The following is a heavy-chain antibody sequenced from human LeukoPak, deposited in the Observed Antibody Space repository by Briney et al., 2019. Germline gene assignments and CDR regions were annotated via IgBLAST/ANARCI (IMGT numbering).Heavy chain of an antibody. J-gene: IGHJ4*02. CDR2: IYYSGST. V-gene: IGHV4-39*07. Sequence: SETLSLTCTVSGGSISSSSYYWGWIRQPPGKGLEWIGSIYYSGSTYYNPSLKSRVTISVDTSKNQFSLKLSSVTAADTAVYYCARVYDILTGYSHFDYWGQGTLVTVSS. D-gene: IGHD3-9*01. CDR1: GGSISSSSYY. CDR3: ARVYDILTGYSHFDY.